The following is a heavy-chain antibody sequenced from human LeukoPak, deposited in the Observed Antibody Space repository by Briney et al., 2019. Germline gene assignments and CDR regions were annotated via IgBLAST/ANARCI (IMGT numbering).Heavy chain of an antibody. Sequence: SETLSLTCAVYGGSFSGYYWSWIRQPPGKGLEWIGEINHSGSTNYNPSLKSRVTISVDTSKNQFSLKLSSVTAADTAVYYCARASGGGFYGMDVWGQGTTVTASS. D-gene: IGHD2-15*01. J-gene: IGHJ6*02. V-gene: IGHV4-34*01. CDR2: INHSGST. CDR1: GGSFSGYY. CDR3: ARASGGGFYGMDV.